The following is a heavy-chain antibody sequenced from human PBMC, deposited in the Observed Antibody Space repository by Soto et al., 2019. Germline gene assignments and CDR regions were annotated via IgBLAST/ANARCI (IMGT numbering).Heavy chain of an antibody. Sequence: QVQLVQSGAEVKKPGASMKVSCKTSGYTFTNYDINWVRQATGQGLEWMGFMSPSTGNTGYAQSLQGRITLTRDTSISTAYMELSSLRSEDTAVYFCPRGDYWGQGTLVTVSS. CDR3: PRGDY. CDR2: MSPSTGNT. CDR1: GYTFTNYD. J-gene: IGHJ4*02. V-gene: IGHV1-8*01.